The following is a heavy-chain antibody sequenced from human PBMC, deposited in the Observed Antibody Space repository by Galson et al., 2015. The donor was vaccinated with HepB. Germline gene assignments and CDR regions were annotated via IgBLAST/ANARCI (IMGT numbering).Heavy chain of an antibody. J-gene: IGHJ5*02. CDR3: AKLTRDSDSSYFWFDP. Sequence: ETLSLTCIVSGGYITTNTWWTWVRQPPGKGLEWIGEVYHTGGTNYNTSLKSRVTILVDESKKQFSLKLNSVTAADTAVYYCAKLTRDSDSSYFWFDPWGQGTLVTVSS. D-gene: IGHD6-6*01. V-gene: IGHV4-4*02. CDR1: GGYITTNTW. CDR2: VYHTGGT.